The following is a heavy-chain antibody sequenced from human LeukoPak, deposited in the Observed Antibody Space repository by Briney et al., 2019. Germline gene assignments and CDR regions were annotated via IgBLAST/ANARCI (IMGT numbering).Heavy chain of an antibody. CDR3: ARGHIGGSDRHWDH. V-gene: IGHV3-74*01. J-gene: IGHJ4*02. CDR2: VKSDGSEI. D-gene: IGHD3-10*01. CDR1: GFSFSSYW. Sequence: GGSLRLSCAASGFSFSSYWMHWVRQVPGKGLVWVARVKSDGSEINYADSVKGRFTISRDNAKNTLYLQMDSLSAEDTAVYYCARGHIGGSDRHWDHWGQGSLATVSS.